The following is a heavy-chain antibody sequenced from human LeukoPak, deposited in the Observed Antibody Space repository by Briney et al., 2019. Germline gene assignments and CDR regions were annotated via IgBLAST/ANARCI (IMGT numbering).Heavy chain of an antibody. D-gene: IGHD4-17*01. CDR2: FTGRAHGETT. CDR3: LRWTTVTIFDY. J-gene: IGHJ4*02. Sequence: GGSLRLSCTASRFIFGDYAVSWVHQAAGKSLKWVGSFTGRAHGETTEYAASVRGRFTISMDDSKSIAYLQMNSLTTDDTATYYCLRWTTVTIFDYWGQGTLVAVSS. V-gene: IGHV3-49*04. CDR1: RFIFGDYA.